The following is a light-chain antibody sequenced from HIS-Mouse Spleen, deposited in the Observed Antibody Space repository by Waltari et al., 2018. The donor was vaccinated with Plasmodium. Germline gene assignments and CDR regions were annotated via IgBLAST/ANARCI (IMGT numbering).Light chain of an antibody. CDR3: YSTDSSGNHRV. CDR1: ALPKKY. Sequence: SYELTQPPSVSVSPGQTARITCSGDALPKKYAYWYQQKSGQAPVLVIYEDSKRPSGIPKRFSGSSSGTMDTLTISGAQVDDEADYYCYSTDSSGNHRVFGGGTKLTVL. J-gene: IGLJ3*02. V-gene: IGLV3-10*01. CDR2: EDS.